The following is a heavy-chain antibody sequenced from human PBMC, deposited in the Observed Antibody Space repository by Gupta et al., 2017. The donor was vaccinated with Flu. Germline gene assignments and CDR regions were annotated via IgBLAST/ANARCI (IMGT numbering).Heavy chain of an antibody. D-gene: IGHD6-19*01. CDR2: IFLSGDT. V-gene: IGHV4-61*02. CDR1: GGSIRRGGYL. CDR3: AREAVEMAACDS. J-gene: IGHJ4*02. Sequence: QVQLQASGPGLVKPSQTLSLTCTVAGGSIRRGGYLWNWIRQPAGKRLEWMGRIFLSGDTNYNPSLKSRVTISLDTSKNQFSLSLSSVTAADTAIYYCAREAVEMAACDSWGQGTLVTVSS.